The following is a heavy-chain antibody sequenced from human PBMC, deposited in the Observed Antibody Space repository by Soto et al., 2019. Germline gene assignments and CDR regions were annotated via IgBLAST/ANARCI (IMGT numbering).Heavy chain of an antibody. CDR2: IYPGDSDT. V-gene: IGHV5-51*01. J-gene: IGHJ3*02. Sequence: PGESLKISCKGSGYSLTSYWIGWVRQMPGKGLEWMGIIYPGDSDTRYSPSFQGQVTISADKSISTAYLQWSSLKASDTAMYYYARDTGYSSGSNAFDIWGQGTMVTVSS. D-gene: IGHD6-19*01. CDR1: GYSLTSYW. CDR3: ARDTGYSSGSNAFDI.